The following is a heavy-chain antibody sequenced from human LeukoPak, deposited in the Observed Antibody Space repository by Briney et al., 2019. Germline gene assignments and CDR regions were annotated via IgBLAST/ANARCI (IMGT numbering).Heavy chain of an antibody. V-gene: IGHV3-11*04. CDR2: IRSSGSAM. J-gene: IGHJ5*02. D-gene: IGHD3-22*01. CDR1: GFTFSDYY. CDR3: ARAPGGYYDSSGHFGYWLDP. Sequence: GGSLRLSCTASGFTFSDYYMSWIRQAPGKGLEWVSNIRSSGSAMYYADSVKGRFTISRDNAQNSLYMQMNSLGVEDTAVYYCARAPGGYYDSSGHFGYWLDPWGQGTLVTVSS.